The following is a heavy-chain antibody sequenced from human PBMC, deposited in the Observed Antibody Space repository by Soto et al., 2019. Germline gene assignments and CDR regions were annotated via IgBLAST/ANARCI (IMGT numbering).Heavy chain of an antibody. CDR1: GFTFSSYW. Sequence: PGGSLRLSCAASGFTFSSYWMSWVRQAPGKGLEWVANIKQDGSEKYYVDSVKGRFTISRDNAKNSLYLQMNSLRAEDTAVYYCARSDTAMYRYYYYGMDVWGQGTTVTSP. D-gene: IGHD5-18*01. J-gene: IGHJ6*02. CDR2: IKQDGSEK. V-gene: IGHV3-7*01. CDR3: ARSDTAMYRYYYYGMDV.